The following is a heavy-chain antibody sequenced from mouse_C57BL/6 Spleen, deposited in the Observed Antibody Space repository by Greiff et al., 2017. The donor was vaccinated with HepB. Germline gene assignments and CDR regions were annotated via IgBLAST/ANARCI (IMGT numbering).Heavy chain of an antibody. D-gene: IGHD2-10*02. CDR2: IYPRDGST. CDR1: GYTFTDHT. CDR3: AREGYGGDYYAMDY. V-gene: IGHV1-78*01. Sequence: VKLQESDAELVKPGASVKISCKVSGYTFTDHTIHWMKQRPEQGLEWIGYIYPRDGSTKYNEKFKGKATLTADKSSSTAYMQLNSLTSEDSAVYFCAREGYGGDYYAMDYWGQGTSVTVSS. J-gene: IGHJ4*01.